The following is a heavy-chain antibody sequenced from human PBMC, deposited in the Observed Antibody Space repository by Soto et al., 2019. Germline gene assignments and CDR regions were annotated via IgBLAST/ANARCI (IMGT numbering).Heavy chain of an antibody. CDR3: ARSPGGYYYYYMDV. CDR2: IYSGGST. J-gene: IGHJ6*03. Sequence: GGSLRLSCAASGFTFSSNYMSWVRQAPGKGLEWVSVIYSGGSTYYADSVKGRFTISRHNSKNTLYLQMNSLRAEDTAVYYCARSPGGYYYYYMDVWGKGTTVTVSS. V-gene: IGHV3-53*04. D-gene: IGHD3-16*01. CDR1: GFTFSSNY.